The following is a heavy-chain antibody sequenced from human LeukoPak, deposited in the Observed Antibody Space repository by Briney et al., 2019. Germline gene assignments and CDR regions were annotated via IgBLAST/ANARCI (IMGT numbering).Heavy chain of an antibody. CDR1: GGSISSGSYY. Sequence: SQTLSLTCTVSGGSISSGSYYWSWIRQPAGKGLEWIGRIYTSGSTNYNPSLKSRVTISVDTSKNQFSLKLSSVTAADTAVYYCARDVRYCSSTSCSYMDVWGKGTTVTVSS. D-gene: IGHD2-2*01. J-gene: IGHJ6*03. CDR2: IYTSGST. V-gene: IGHV4-61*02. CDR3: ARDVRYCSSTSCSYMDV.